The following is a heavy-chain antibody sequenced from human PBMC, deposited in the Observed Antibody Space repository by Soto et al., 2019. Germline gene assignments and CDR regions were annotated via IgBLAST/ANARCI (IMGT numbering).Heavy chain of an antibody. CDR1: GGSISGSTDY. Sequence: SETLSLTCAVYGGSISGSTDYWSWIRQPPGRGLEWIGYIYYNGRSNSNPSLKSRISMSVDTSKNQFSLRLRSVTAADTALYYCARDASSSWFDSWGLGTLVTVSS. D-gene: IGHD6-13*01. CDR3: ARDASSSWFDS. CDR2: IYYNGRS. V-gene: IGHV4-61*01. J-gene: IGHJ5*01.